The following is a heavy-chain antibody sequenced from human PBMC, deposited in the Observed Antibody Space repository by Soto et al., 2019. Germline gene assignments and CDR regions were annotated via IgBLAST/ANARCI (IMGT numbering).Heavy chain of an antibody. D-gene: IGHD2-2*01. CDR2: IVVGSGNT. J-gene: IGHJ4*02. V-gene: IGHV1-58*01. CDR1: GFTFTSSA. Sequence: SVKVSCKASGFTFTSSAVQWVRQARGQRLEWIGWIVVGSGNTNYAQKFQERVTITRDMSTSTAYMELSSLRSEDTAVYYCAAERSTLDIVVVTAAIWGKGTLVTVSS. CDR3: AAERSTLDIVVVTAAI.